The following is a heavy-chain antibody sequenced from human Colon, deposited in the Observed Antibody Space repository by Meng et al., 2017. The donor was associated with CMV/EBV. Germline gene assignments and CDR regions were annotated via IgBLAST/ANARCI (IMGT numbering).Heavy chain of an antibody. CDR1: GGSFSGYY. CDR2: INHSGST. V-gene: IGHV4-34*01. Sequence: GSLRLSCAVYGGSFSGYYWSWIRQPPGKGLEWIGEINHSGSTNYNPSLKSRVTISVDTSKNQFSLKLSSVTAADTAVYYCAKEEYYYGAGSYYTATYYYYYGMDVWGQGTTVTVSS. D-gene: IGHD3-10*01. CDR3: AKEEYYYGAGSYYTATYYYYYGMDV. J-gene: IGHJ6*02.